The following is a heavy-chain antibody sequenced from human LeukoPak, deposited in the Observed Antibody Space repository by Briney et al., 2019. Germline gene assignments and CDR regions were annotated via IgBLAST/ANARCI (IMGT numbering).Heavy chain of an antibody. D-gene: IGHD3-10*01. CDR1: GDSISNYY. V-gene: IGHV4-59*01. CDR2: IYYSGST. Sequence: SETLSLTCTVSGDSISNYYWSWIRQPPGKGLEWIGYIYYSGSTNYNPSLKSRVTITVDTSKNRFSLQLSSVTTADTAVYYCARASPRSYQELRRFGELYYWGQGTLVTVSS. CDR3: ARASPRSYQELRRFGELYY. J-gene: IGHJ4*02.